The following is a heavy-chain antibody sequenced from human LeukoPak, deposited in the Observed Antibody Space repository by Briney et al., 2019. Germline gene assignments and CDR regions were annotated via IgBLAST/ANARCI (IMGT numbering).Heavy chain of an antibody. CDR3: ARGVVAARFWFDP. V-gene: IGHV4-59*01. CDR2: IYYSGSA. Sequence: PSETLSLTCTVSGGSISSYYWGWIRQPPGKGLEWIGYIYYSGSANYNPSLKSRVTISVDTSKNQFSLKLSSVTAADTAVYYCARGVVAARFWFDPWGQGTLVTVSS. D-gene: IGHD6-6*01. CDR1: GGSISSYY. J-gene: IGHJ5*02.